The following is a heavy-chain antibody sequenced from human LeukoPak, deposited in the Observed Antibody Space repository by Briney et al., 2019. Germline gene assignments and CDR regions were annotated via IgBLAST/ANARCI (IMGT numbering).Heavy chain of an antibody. Sequence: SETLSLTCTVSGGSISSGGYYWSWLRQHPGKGLEWIGYIYYSGSTYYNPSLKSRVTISVDTSKNQFSLKLSSVTAADTAVYYCAREFYMVRGVSSLFDPWGQGTLVTVSS. CDR1: GGSISSGGYY. V-gene: IGHV4-31*03. CDR2: IYYSGST. J-gene: IGHJ5*02. CDR3: AREFYMVRGVSSLFDP. D-gene: IGHD3-10*01.